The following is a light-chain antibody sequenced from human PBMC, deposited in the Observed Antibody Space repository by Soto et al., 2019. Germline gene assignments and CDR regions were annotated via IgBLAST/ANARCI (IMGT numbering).Light chain of an antibody. CDR3: QQRSNWPRT. J-gene: IGKJ1*01. Sequence: EIVLTQSPAALSLSPGARATLSGRARQSVSSYLAWYQQKPGQAPRLLIYAASNRATGIPARFSGSGSGTDFTLTISSQEPEDFAVYYCQQRSNWPRTFGQGTKVDIK. CDR2: AAS. CDR1: QSVSSY. V-gene: IGKV3-11*01.